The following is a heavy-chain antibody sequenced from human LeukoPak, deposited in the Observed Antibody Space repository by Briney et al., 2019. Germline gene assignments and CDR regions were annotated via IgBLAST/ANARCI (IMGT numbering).Heavy chain of an antibody. D-gene: IGHD4-17*01. CDR1: GYTFTSFD. CDR3: ARGTDDYGDYILDY. Sequence: EASVKVSCKASGYTFTSFDFHWVRQAPGQGLEWMGWMNPNSGNTGYGQKFQGRVTLTRNTSISTAYMELSSLRSEDTAVYYCARGTDDYGDYILDYWGQGTLVTVSS. J-gene: IGHJ4*02. V-gene: IGHV1-8*01. CDR2: MNPNSGNT.